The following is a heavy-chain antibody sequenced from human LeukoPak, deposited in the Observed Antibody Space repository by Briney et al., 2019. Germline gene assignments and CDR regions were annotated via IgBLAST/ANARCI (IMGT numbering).Heavy chain of an antibody. J-gene: IGHJ4*02. Sequence: SETLSLTCTVSGDSISSNNYYWGWVRQPPGKGLEWIGSMFYGGSTYSSPSLKSRVTISVDTSKTHFSLKLSSVNAADTAVYYCVTTHSDILTESCYFDYWGQGTLVTVSS. CDR2: MFYGGST. D-gene: IGHD3-9*01. V-gene: IGHV4-39*02. CDR1: GDSISSNNYY. CDR3: VTTHSDILTESCYFDY.